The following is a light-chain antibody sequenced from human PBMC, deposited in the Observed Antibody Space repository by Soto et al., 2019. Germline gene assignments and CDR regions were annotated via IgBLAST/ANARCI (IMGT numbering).Light chain of an antibody. CDR1: NIGSKS. J-gene: IGLJ1*01. Sequence: SYELAQPPSVSVAPGQTARITCGGNNIGSKSVHWYQQKAGQAPVLVVYGDTDRPSGIPERFSGSNSGNTATLAISRVGAGDEADYYCQVWDSTSDHYVFGTGTKVTVL. CDR2: GDT. V-gene: IGLV3-21*02. CDR3: QVWDSTSDHYV.